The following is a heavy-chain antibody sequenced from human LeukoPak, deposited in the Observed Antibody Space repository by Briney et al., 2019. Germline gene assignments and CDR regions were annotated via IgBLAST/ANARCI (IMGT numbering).Heavy chain of an antibody. CDR3: ARRDSSGYYPYYFDS. CDR1: KFTFSNYA. V-gene: IGHV3-23*01. Sequence: GGSLRLSCAASKFTFSNYAMSWVRQAPGKGLEWVSAMGGTDGTTYYADSVKGRFTISRDNSKNTLYLQMNSLRAEDTAVYYCARRDSSGYYPYYFDSWGQGTLVTVSS. CDR2: MGGTDGTT. D-gene: IGHD3-22*01. J-gene: IGHJ4*02.